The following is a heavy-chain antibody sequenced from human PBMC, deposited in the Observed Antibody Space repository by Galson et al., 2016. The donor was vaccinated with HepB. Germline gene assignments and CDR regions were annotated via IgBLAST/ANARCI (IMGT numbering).Heavy chain of an antibody. CDR2: INSDGSST. CDR1: GFTFSTYW. CDR3: AGVPSGKRLDY. D-gene: IGHD4-23*01. J-gene: IGHJ4*02. Sequence: SLRLSCAASGFTFSTYWMHWVRQAPGKGLVWVSRINSDGSSTGFADSVKGRFTISRDNSRNTLYLQMNSLRADDTAVYYCAGVPSGKRLDYWGQGTLVTVSS. V-gene: IGHV3-74*01.